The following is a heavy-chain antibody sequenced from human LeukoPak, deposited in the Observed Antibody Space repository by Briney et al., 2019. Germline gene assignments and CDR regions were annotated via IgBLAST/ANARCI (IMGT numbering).Heavy chain of an antibody. CDR1: GGSISSYY. V-gene: IGHV4-4*07. Sequence: SETLSLTCTVSGGSISSYYWSWIRQPAGKGLEWIGRIYTSGSTNYNPSLKSRVTMSVDTSKNQFSLKLSSVTAADTAVYYCARQYYYGSGSYSQNFDYWGQGTLVTVSS. D-gene: IGHD3-10*01. CDR3: ARQYYYGSGSYSQNFDY. J-gene: IGHJ4*02. CDR2: IYTSGST.